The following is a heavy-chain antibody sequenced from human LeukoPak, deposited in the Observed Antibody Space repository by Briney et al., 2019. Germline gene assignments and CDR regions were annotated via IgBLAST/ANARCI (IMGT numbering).Heavy chain of an antibody. Sequence: PGGSLRLSCAASGFTVGNNHMSWVRQAPGKGLEWVSIIYDSGRTNYADSVKGRFTISRDNSKNTLYLQMNSLRADDTALYYCIGHGGYSFWGQGTLVTASS. CDR2: IYDSGRT. D-gene: IGHD4-23*01. CDR1: GFTVGNNH. J-gene: IGHJ4*02. CDR3: IGHGGYSF. V-gene: IGHV3-66*01.